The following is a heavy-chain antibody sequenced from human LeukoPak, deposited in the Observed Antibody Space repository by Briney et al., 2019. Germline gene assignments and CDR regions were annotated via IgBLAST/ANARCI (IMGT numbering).Heavy chain of an antibody. Sequence: SETLSLTCAVSGYSVSSGYYWGWIRQPPGKGLEWIGRIYHSGSTYYNPSLKSRVTISVDTSKNQFSPKLSSVTAADTAVYYCARKGYSSGWYNWFDPWGQGTLVTVSS. V-gene: IGHV4-38-2*01. D-gene: IGHD6-19*01. CDR2: IYHSGST. CDR1: GYSVSSGYY. CDR3: ARKGYSSGWYNWFDP. J-gene: IGHJ5*02.